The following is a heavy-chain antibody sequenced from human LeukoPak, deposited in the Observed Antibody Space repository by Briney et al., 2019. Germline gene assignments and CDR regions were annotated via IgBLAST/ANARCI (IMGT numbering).Heavy chain of an antibody. CDR3: AGGRGTYGLWDS. J-gene: IGHJ4*02. D-gene: IGHD1-26*01. Sequence: GGSLRLSCAASGVTFSSCWIHWVRQAPGKGLVWVSRINPDGSSTNYADSVKGRFTISRDNAKNTLFLQMHSLRAEDTAVYYCAGGRGTYGLWDSWGQGTLVTVSS. V-gene: IGHV3-74*01. CDR1: GVTFSSCW. CDR2: INPDGSST.